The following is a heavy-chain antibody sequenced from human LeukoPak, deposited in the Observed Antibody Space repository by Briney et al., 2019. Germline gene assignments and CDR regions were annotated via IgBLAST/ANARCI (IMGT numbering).Heavy chain of an antibody. CDR1: GFTFSSYG. J-gene: IGHJ5*02. CDR3: ARGLMVYATPFDP. V-gene: IGHV3-33*01. CDR2: IWYDGSNN. Sequence: GRTLTLTCAASGFTFSSYGMQWVGQAPGKGREGGAVIWYDGSNNYYEDSVKGRFTISRDNSKNTLSLQMNSLRAEDTAVYYCARGLMVYATPFDPWGQGTLVTVSS. D-gene: IGHD2-8*01.